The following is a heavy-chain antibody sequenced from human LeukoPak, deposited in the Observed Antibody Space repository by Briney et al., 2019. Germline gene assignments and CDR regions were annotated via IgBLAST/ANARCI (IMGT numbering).Heavy chain of an antibody. CDR3: TTRGGSFSIFDY. CDR2: IKSKTDGGTT. D-gene: IGHD1-26*01. CDR1: GFTFTDAW. J-gene: IGHJ4*02. Sequence: YPGGSLRLSCAASGFTFTDAWMSWVRQAPGKGLEWLGRIKSKTDGGTTDYAAPVKGRFTISRDDSKNTLYLQMNSLKTEDTAVYYCTTRGGSFSIFDYWGQGTLVTVSS. V-gene: IGHV3-15*01.